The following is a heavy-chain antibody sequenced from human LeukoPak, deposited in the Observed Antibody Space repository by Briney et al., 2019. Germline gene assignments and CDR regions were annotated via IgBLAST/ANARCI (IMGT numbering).Heavy chain of an antibody. Sequence: APVKVSCKTSGYDFTTYGITWVRQAPGQGLEYMGWIRPSNGNRNYAQKFQDRVTLTTDTSISAVYMEFRSLRSDDTAVYYCARAFSASKSCDYWGQGTLVTVSS. CDR3: ARAFSASKSCDY. J-gene: IGHJ4*02. V-gene: IGHV1-18*01. CDR2: IRPSNGNR. D-gene: IGHD6-19*01. CDR1: GYDFTTYG.